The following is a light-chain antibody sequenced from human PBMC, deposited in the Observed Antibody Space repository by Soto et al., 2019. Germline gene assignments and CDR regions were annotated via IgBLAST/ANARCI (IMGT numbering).Light chain of an antibody. CDR2: EVN. CDR1: SRDVGGYDS. J-gene: IGLJ3*02. V-gene: IGLV2-14*01. Sequence: QSALTQPASVSGSPGQSITISCTGTSRDVGGYDSVSWYQQHPGEAPKLVIYEVNNRPSGISDRFSGSKSGNTASLTISGLQAEDEADYYCSSYTSSSTWVFGGGTKLTVL. CDR3: SSYTSSSTWV.